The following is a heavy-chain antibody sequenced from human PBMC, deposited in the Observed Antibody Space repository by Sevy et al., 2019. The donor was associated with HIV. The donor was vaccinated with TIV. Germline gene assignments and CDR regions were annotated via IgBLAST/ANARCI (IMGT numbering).Heavy chain of an antibody. CDR1: RFTFSHYG. V-gene: IGHV3-30*02. D-gene: IGHD6-13*01. Sequence: GGSLRLSCRASRFTFSHYGMHWVRQAPGKGLEWVTFIQYDGADKYYTDSVKGRFTVSRDNSKNTLFLQMDRLRSEDTAIYYCAKNTAAAGHGGFDYWGQGTLVTVSS. CDR3: AKNTAAAGHGGFDY. CDR2: IQYDGADK. J-gene: IGHJ4*02.